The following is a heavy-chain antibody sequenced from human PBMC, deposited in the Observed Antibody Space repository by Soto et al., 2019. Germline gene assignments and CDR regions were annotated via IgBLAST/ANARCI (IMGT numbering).Heavy chain of an antibody. V-gene: IGHV3-23*01. D-gene: IGHD1-26*01. J-gene: IGHJ4*02. Sequence: EVQLLESGGGLVQPGGSLRLSCAASGFTFSSYAMRWVRQAPGKGLEWVSAISGSGGSTYYADFVKGRFTISRDNSKNTRYLQMNSLRAEDTAVYYCARRGSGSYYDYWGQGTLVTVSS. CDR2: ISGSGGST. CDR1: GFTFSSYA. CDR3: ARRGSGSYYDY.